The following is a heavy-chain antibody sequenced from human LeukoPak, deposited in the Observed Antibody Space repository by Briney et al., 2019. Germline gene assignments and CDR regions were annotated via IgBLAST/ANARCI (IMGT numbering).Heavy chain of an antibody. D-gene: IGHD2-2*01. CDR3: ARDSTDTSWYYFDY. CDR1: GFTFASCA. V-gene: IGHV3-23*01. CDR2: ISVGGDVT. Sequence: GGSLRLSCAASGFTFASCAMAWVRQAPGKGLEWVSVISVGGDVTFYADSVKGRFTISRDNSKNTVFLQMDSLRVVDTAVYYCARDSTDTSWYYFDYWGQGTLVTVSS. J-gene: IGHJ4*02.